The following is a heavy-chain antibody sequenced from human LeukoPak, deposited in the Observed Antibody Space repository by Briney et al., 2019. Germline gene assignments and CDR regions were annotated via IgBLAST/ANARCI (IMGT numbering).Heavy chain of an antibody. CDR1: GYTFTSYY. Sequence: ASVKVSCKASGYTFTSYYMHWVRQAPGQGLEWMGIINPIGGSTSYAQKFQGRVTMTRDTSTSTVYMELSSLRSEDTAVYYCARGGPTQYYYDSSGYWFDYWGQGTLVTVSS. D-gene: IGHD3-22*01. CDR3: ARGGPTQYYYDSSGYWFDY. V-gene: IGHV1-46*01. J-gene: IGHJ4*02. CDR2: INPIGGST.